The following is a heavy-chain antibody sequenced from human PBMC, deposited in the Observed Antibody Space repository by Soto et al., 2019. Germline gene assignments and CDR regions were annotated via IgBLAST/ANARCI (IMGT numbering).Heavy chain of an antibody. CDR2: IIPILGTT. CDR1: GGSFSSDS. CDR3: ARGGIEMAYFEY. Sequence: QVQLVQSGAEVKKPGSSVKVSCKASGGSFSSDSISWVRQAPGQGLAWMGGIIPILGTTDYARNFQGRLTITADESTTTAYMELSSLRSEDTAIYYCARGGIEMAYFEYWGQGTLVTVSS. J-gene: IGHJ4*02. V-gene: IGHV1-69*01. D-gene: IGHD3-10*01.